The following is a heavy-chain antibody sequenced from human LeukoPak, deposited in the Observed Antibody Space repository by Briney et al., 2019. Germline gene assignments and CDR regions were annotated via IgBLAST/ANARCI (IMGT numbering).Heavy chain of an antibody. CDR2: IPDDGSNK. V-gene: IGHV3-30*02. CDR3: AKDLWFPYYYYMDV. D-gene: IGHD3-10*01. Sequence: GGSLRLSCAAFGFTFSNFGMHWVRQASGKGLEWVAFIPDDGSNKCYANSVKGRLTISRDNSKNTLYLQMNSLRPEDTGLYYCAKDLWFPYYYYMDVWGKGTTVTVSS. CDR1: GFTFSNFG. J-gene: IGHJ6*03.